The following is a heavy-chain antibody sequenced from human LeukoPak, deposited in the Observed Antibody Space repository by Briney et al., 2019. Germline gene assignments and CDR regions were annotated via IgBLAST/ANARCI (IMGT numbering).Heavy chain of an antibody. J-gene: IGHJ4*02. CDR3: AREGSGIAAAGWYEVWYYFDY. CDR2: ISSSSSYI. D-gene: IGHD6-13*01. Sequence: AGGCLRLSCAASGFTLSSYSMNWVRQAPGRGLGWVSSISSSSSYIYYADSVKGRFTIYRDKAKNALYLQMNSLRAEDTAVYYCAREGSGIAAAGWYEVWYYFDYWGQGSLVTVSS. CDR1: GFTLSSYS. V-gene: IGHV3-21*01.